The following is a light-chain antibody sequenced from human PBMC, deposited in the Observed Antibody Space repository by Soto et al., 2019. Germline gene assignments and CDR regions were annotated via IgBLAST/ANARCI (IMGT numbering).Light chain of an antibody. CDR1: QSVGNN. J-gene: IGKJ3*01. Sequence: EIVMTQSPATLSVSPGERATLSCRASQSVGNNLAWYQQKPGQAPRLLIHGASIRATGVSARFSGSGSGTEFTLTISSLQSEDFAVYYCHQYNSWPRGTFGPGTKVEIK. V-gene: IGKV3-15*01. CDR2: GAS. CDR3: HQYNSWPRGT.